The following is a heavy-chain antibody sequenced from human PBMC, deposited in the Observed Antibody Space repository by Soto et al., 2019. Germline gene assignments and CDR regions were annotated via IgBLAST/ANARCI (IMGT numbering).Heavy chain of an antibody. CDR1: GGSISRGDYY. CDR2: IYYSGST. CDR3: AREKYSGYDSHWFDP. Sequence: PSETLSLTCTVSGGSISRGDYYWSWIRQPPGKGLEWIGYIYYSGSTYYNPSLKSRVTISVDTSKNQFSLKLSSVTAADTAVYYCAREKYSGYDSHWFDPWGQGTLVTVSS. D-gene: IGHD5-12*01. V-gene: IGHV4-30-4*01. J-gene: IGHJ5*02.